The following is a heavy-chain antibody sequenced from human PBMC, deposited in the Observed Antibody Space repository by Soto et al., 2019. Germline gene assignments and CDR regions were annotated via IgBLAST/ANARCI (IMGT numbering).Heavy chain of an antibody. CDR2: LNPSSGGT. Sequence: ASVKVSCKASGYTFTTYYIHWVRQAPGQGLEWMGMLNPSSGGTNYAQKFQGRVTMTRDTSTSTVYMELSSLRSDDTAVFYCAKGSALSSSWFLAERFFDTWGQGTLVTVSS. V-gene: IGHV1-46*01. CDR3: AKGSALSSSWFLAERFFDT. J-gene: IGHJ5*01. D-gene: IGHD6-13*01. CDR1: GYTFTTYY.